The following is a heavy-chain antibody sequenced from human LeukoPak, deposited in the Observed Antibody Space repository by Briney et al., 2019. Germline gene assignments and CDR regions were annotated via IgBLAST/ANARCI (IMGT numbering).Heavy chain of an antibody. V-gene: IGHV3-23*01. Sequence: QSGGSLRLSCAASGFTFSSYAMSWVRQAPGKGLQWVSGISGSGGSTYYADSVKGRFTISRDNSKSTLYLQMNSLRAEDTAVYYCAKHGFGVFEGYWGQGTLVTVSS. CDR1: GFTFSSYA. J-gene: IGHJ4*02. CDR3: AKHGFGVFEGY. CDR2: ISGSGGST. D-gene: IGHD3-10*01.